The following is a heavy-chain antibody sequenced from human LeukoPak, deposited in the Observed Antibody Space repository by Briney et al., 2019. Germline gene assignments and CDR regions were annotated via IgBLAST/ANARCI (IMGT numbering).Heavy chain of an antibody. J-gene: IGHJ4*02. CDR1: GFTFSSYG. CDR2: IWYDGSNK. V-gene: IGHV3-33*01. Sequence: PGRSLRLSCAASGFTFSSYGMHWVRQAPGKGLEWVAVIWYDGSNKYYADSVKGRFTISRDNSKNTLYLQMNSLRAEDTAVYYWGRAPTPEQCLLDYWGREPLVTVSS. D-gene: IGHD6-19*01. CDR3: GRAPTPEQCLLDY.